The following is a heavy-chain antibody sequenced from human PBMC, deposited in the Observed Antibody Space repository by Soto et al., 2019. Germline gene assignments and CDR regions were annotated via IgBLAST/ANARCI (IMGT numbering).Heavy chain of an antibody. CDR3: ARISYSSRTPYWDY. Sequence: SQTLSLTCAISGDSVSSNSVAWNWIRQSPSRGLEWLGRTYYRSRWYNDYAVSVKSRMTINPDTSKNQFSLQLNSVTPEDTAVYYCARISYSSRTPYWDYWGQGTLGTVSS. J-gene: IGHJ4*02. D-gene: IGHD6-13*01. CDR2: TYYRSRWYN. V-gene: IGHV6-1*01. CDR1: GDSVSSNSVA.